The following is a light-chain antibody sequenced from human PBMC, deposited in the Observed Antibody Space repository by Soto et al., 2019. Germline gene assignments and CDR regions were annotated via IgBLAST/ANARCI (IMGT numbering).Light chain of an antibody. CDR2: DAS. V-gene: IGKV1-33*01. J-gene: IGKJ4*01. CDR3: QQYDSLPLT. CDR1: QDIKDS. Sequence: DIQMTQSPSSLSASVRDRVSITCQASQDIKDSLNWYQQKPGKAPKLLIYDASTLETGVPSRFSGGGSGTQFTLINSSLQLDDAATYYCQQYDSLPLTFGGGTKVEIK.